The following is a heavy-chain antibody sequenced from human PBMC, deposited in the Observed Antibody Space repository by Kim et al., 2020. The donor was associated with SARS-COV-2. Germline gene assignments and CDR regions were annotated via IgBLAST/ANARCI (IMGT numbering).Heavy chain of an antibody. J-gene: IGHJ4*02. V-gene: IGHV4-39*01. CDR3: ARHDY. Sequence: SETLSLTCTVSGGSISSSSYYRGWIRQPPGKGLERIGSIYYSGSTYYNPSLRSRVTISVDTSKNQFSLKLSSVTAADTAVYYCARHDYWGQGTLVTVSS. CDR2: IYYSGST. CDR1: GGSISSSSYY.